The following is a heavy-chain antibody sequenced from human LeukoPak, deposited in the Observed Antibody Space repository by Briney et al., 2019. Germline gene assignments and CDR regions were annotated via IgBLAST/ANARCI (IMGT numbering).Heavy chain of an antibody. CDR3: SRGSDESKTGDY. CDR2: IHPSGST. D-gene: IGHD6-25*01. J-gene: IGHJ4*02. V-gene: IGHV4-34*01. CDR1: GGSFSHYY. Sequence: SETLSLTCAIHGGSFSHYYWSWIRQPPGKGLEWVGEIHPSGSTSFNPSLESRVSISKDTSKNQFSLKLTSVTAADTAVYYCSRGSDESKTGDYWGQGTLVTVSS.